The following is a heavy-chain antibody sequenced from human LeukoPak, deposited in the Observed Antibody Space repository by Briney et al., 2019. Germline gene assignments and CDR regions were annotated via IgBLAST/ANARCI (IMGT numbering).Heavy chain of an antibody. D-gene: IGHD3-10*01. V-gene: IGHV3-74*01. Sequence: GRSLRLSCAASGFTFSSYWMHWVRQAPGKGLVWVSRINSDGSSTSYADSVKGRFTISRDNSKNTLYPQMNSLRAEDTAVYYCAKPGLLSSGLYYYFYMDVWGKGTTVTVSS. CDR2: INSDGSST. CDR1: GFTFSSYW. J-gene: IGHJ6*03. CDR3: AKPGLLSSGLYYYFYMDV.